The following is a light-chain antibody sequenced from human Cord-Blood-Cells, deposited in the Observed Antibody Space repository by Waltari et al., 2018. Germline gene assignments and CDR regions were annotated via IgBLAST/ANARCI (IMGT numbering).Light chain of an antibody. V-gene: IGLV1-47*01. CDR3: AAWDDSLSGV. J-gene: IGLJ3*02. CDR1: XXXXXXXX. CDR2: RNN. Sequence: QSVLTQPPSASGTPGQRVXXXXXXXXXXXXXXXXXWYQQLPGTAPKLLIYRNNQRPSGVPDRFSGSKSGTSASLAISGLRSEDEADYYCAAWDDSLSGVFGGGTKLTVL.